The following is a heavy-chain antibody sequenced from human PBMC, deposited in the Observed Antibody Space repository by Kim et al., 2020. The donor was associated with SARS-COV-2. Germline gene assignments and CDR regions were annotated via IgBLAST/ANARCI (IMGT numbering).Heavy chain of an antibody. D-gene: IGHD3-22*01. Sequence: GGSLRLSCAASGFTFSSYAMSWVRQAPGKGLEWVSAISGSGGSTYYADSVKGRFTISRDNSKNTLYLQMNSLRAEDTAVYYCANPPSGDLSRGYYYRFGYYYGMDVWGQGTPVTVSS. V-gene: IGHV3-23*01. CDR1: GFTFSSYA. J-gene: IGHJ6*02. CDR3: ANPPSGDLSRGYYYRFGYYYGMDV. CDR2: ISGSGGST.